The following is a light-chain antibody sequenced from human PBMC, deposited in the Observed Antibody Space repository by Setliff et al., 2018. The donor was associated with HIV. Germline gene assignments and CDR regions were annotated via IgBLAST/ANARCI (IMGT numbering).Light chain of an antibody. Sequence: DIQMSQSPSSLSASVGDRVTITCRASQSISIYLNWYQQKPGKAPKLLIYAASSLQSGVPSRFSGSGSGTDFTLTISSLQPEDFATYYCQQSYSTPRSWTFGQGTRWIS. V-gene: IGKV1-39*01. CDR2: AAS. CDR1: QSISIY. J-gene: IGKJ1*01. CDR3: QQSYSTPRSWT.